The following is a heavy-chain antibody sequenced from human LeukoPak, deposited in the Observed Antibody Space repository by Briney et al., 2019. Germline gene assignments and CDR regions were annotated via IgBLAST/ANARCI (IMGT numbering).Heavy chain of an antibody. J-gene: IGHJ6*03. V-gene: IGHV1-18*04. Sequence: ASVKVSCKASGYTFTGYYMHWVRQAPGQGFEWMGWISAYNGNTNYAQKLQGRVTMTTDTSTSTAYMELRSLRSDDTAVYYCARVVGATDYYYYYMDVWGKGTTVTVSS. CDR1: GYTFTGYY. D-gene: IGHD1-26*01. CDR2: ISAYNGNT. CDR3: ARVVGATDYYYYYMDV.